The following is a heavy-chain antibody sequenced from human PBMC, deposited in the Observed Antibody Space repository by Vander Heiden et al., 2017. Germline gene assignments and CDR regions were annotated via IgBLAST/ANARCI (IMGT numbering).Heavy chain of an antibody. CDR3: ARDRDILTVLYYYYGMDV. D-gene: IGHD3-9*01. Sequence: EVQLVESGGGLVKPGGSLRLSCAASGFTFSNYSLNWVRQAPGKGLEWVSSISSSSSYIYYADSVKGRFTISRDNAKNSLYLQMNSLRAEDTAVYYCARDRDILTVLYYYYGMDVWGQGTTVTVSS. V-gene: IGHV3-21*01. J-gene: IGHJ6*02. CDR2: ISSSSSYI. CDR1: GFTFSNYS.